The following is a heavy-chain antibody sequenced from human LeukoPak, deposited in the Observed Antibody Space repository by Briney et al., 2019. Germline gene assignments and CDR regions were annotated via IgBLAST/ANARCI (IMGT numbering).Heavy chain of an antibody. CDR3: TTAAFH. CDR2: IKRETDGGTT. J-gene: IGHJ1*01. CDR1: GFTFSDAW. V-gene: IGHV3-15*01. Sequence: GGSLRLSCAASGFTFSDAWMSWVRQAPGKGLEWVGHIKRETDGGTTDYAAPVKGRFTISRDDSKNTLYLQMNSLKTEDTAVYYCTTAAFHWGQGTLVTVSS. D-gene: IGHD6-25*01.